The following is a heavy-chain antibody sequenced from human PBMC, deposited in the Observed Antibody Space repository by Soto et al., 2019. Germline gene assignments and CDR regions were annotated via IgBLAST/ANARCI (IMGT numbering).Heavy chain of an antibody. D-gene: IGHD6-19*01. V-gene: IGHV4-59*08. CDR3: ASHVNVAVAGTGFDY. CDR1: GGSISSYY. Sequence: QVQLQESGPGLVKPSETLSLTCTVSGGSISSYYWSWIRQPPGKGLEWIGHIHYSGSTNYNPSLRSRVTMSVVTSQNQFSLKLSSVTAADTAVYYCASHVNVAVAGTGFDYWGQGTLVTVSS. J-gene: IGHJ4*02. CDR2: IHYSGST.